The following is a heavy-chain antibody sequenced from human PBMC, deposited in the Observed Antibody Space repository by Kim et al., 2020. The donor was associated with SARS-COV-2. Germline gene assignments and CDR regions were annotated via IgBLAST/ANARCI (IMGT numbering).Heavy chain of an antibody. CDR3: SRTNTPIFPKEFDY. J-gene: IGHJ4*02. V-gene: IGHV3-49*02. Sequence: ASVKDRFTISRDDSKSIAYLQMDSLKTEDAAVYYCSRTNTPIFPKEFDYWGQGTLVTVSS.